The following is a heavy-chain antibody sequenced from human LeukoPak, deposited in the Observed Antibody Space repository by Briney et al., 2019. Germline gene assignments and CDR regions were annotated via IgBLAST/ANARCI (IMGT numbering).Heavy chain of an antibody. Sequence: SETLSLTCTVSGGSISSGGYYWSWIRQPPGKGLEWIGYIYHSGSTNYNPSLKSRVTISVDTSKNQFSLKLSSVTAADTAVYYCARGKIAVAGFTLDYWGQGTLVTVSS. CDR1: GGSISSGGYY. D-gene: IGHD6-19*01. CDR3: ARGKIAVAGFTLDY. CDR2: IYHSGST. V-gene: IGHV4-61*08. J-gene: IGHJ4*02.